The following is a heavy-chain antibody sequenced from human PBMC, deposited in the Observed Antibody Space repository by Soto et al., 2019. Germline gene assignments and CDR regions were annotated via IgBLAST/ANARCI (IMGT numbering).Heavy chain of an antibody. V-gene: IGHV4-59*01. Sequence: SETLSLTCTVSGGSISSNYWTWIRQPPGKGLEWIGYVYNSGSTNYNPSLKSRVTISEDTSKSQFSLKVNSMTAVDTAVYYCARYRREAVAGYTLDNWGQGILVTVPS. CDR1: GGSISSNY. J-gene: IGHJ4*02. CDR3: ARYRREAVAGYTLDN. D-gene: IGHD6-13*01. CDR2: VYNSGST.